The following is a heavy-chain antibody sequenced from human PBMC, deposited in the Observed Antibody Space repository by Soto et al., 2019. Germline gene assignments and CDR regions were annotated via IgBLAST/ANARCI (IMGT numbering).Heavy chain of an antibody. D-gene: IGHD1-26*01. CDR3: ASFRYNGYYGMDF. J-gene: IGHJ6*02. CDR2: ISAYNGNT. V-gene: IGHV1-18*01. CDR1: GYTFTSYG. Sequence: ASVKVSCKASGYTFTSYGISWVRQAPGQGLEWMGWISAYNGNTNYAQKLQGRVTMTTDTSTSTAYMELRCLRSDDTAVYYCASFRYNGYYGMDFWGQGTTVPLSS.